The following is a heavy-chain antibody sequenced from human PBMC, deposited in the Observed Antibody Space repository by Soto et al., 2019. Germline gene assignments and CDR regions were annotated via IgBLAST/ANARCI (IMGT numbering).Heavy chain of an antibody. CDR1: GVTVSSNY. J-gene: IGHJ6*02. Sequence: GGSLRLSCAASGVTVSSNYMSWVRQAPGKGLEWVSVIYSGGSTYYADSVKGRFTISRDNSKNTLYLQMNSLRAEDTAVYYCARGCYYDSSGFPYYYGMDVWGQGTTVTVSS. CDR2: IYSGGST. V-gene: IGHV3-66*01. D-gene: IGHD3-22*01. CDR3: ARGCYYDSSGFPYYYGMDV.